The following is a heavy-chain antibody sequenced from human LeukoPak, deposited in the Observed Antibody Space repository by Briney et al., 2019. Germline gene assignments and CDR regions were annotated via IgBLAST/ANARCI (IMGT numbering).Heavy chain of an antibody. Sequence: SETLSLTCTVSGVSIRSGDYYWSWIRQPPGKGLEWIGSINYSGSTFYNPSLRSRVTISVDTSKNQFSLKLSSVAAADTAVYYCARHPDCDYWGQGTLVTVSS. CDR1: GVSIRSGDYY. CDR2: INYSGST. J-gene: IGHJ4*02. CDR3: ARHPDCDY. V-gene: IGHV4-39*01.